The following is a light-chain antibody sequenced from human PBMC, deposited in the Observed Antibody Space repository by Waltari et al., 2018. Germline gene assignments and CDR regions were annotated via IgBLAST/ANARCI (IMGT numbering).Light chain of an antibody. Sequence: QSALTQPASVSGSPGQSITISCTGTTSDLGGYNYVSWYQQHPGKDPKLLIYDVNSRTSGVSNRFSGSKSGNTASLIISGLQAEDEADYYCCSFTSSSTWVFGGGTKLTVL. CDR1: TSDLGGYNY. J-gene: IGLJ3*02. CDR2: DVN. CDR3: CSFTSSSTWV. V-gene: IGLV2-14*01.